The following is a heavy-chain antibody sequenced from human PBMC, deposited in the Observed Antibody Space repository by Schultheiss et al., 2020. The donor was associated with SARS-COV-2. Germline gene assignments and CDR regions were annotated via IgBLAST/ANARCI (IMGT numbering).Heavy chain of an antibody. CDR3: VCLSQA. J-gene: IGHJ5*02. CDR1: GLTFSSYW. V-gene: IGHV3-21*04. CDR2: ISGSSGST. D-gene: IGHD3-16*01. Sequence: GGSLRLSCAASGLTFSSYWMHWVRQAPGKGLEWVSAISGSSGSTYYADSVKGRFTISRDNARNSLYLQMNSLRADDTAIYYCVCLSQAWGRGTLVTVSS.